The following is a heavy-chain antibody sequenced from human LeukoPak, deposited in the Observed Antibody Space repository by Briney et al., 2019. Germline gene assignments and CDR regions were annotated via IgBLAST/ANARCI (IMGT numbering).Heavy chain of an antibody. CDR3: ARDTSSSWYYYYYMDV. D-gene: IGHD6-13*01. CDR1: GYTFTSYG. V-gene: IGHV1-18*01. CDR2: ISAYNGNT. J-gene: IGHJ6*03. Sequence: ASVKVSCKASGYTFTSYGISWVRQAPGQGLEWMGWISAYNGNTNYAQKLQGRVTMTTDTSTSTAYMELRSLRSDDTAVYYCARDTSSSWYYYYYMDVWGKGTTVTVSS.